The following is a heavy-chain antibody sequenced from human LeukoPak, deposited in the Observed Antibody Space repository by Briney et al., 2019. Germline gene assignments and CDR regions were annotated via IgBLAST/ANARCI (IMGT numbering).Heavy chain of an antibody. J-gene: IGHJ6*03. CDR3: AVTYSGSRYYYYYYMDV. CDR1: GYTFTGYY. V-gene: IGHV1-2*02. Sequence: EASVKVSCKASGYTFTGYYMHWVRQAPGQGLEWMGWINPNSGGTNYAQKFQGRVTMTRDTSISTAYMELSRLRSDDTAVYYCAVTYSGSRYYYYYYMDVWGKGTTVTASS. D-gene: IGHD1-26*01. CDR2: INPNSGGT.